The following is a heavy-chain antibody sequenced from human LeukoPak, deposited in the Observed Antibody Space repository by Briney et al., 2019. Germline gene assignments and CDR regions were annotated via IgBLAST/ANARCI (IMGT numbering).Heavy chain of an antibody. Sequence: SETLSLTCTVSGGSISSYYWSWIRQPPGKGLEWIGYIYYSGSTNYNPSLKSRVTISVDTSKNQFSLKLNSVTAADTAVYYCARVRRDGYNSHLDYWGQGTLVTVSS. CDR1: GGSISSYY. CDR3: ARVRRDGYNSHLDY. D-gene: IGHD5-24*01. CDR2: IYYSGST. V-gene: IGHV4-59*08. J-gene: IGHJ4*02.